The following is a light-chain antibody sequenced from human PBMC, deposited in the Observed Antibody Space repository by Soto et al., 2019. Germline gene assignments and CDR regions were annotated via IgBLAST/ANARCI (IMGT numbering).Light chain of an antibody. V-gene: IGLV4-69*01. CDR1: SGHRSYA. CDR3: QTWGTGIHVV. CDR2: LNSDGSH. J-gene: IGLJ2*01. Sequence: QSVLTQSPSASASLGDSVKLTCTLSSGHRSYAIAWHQQQPEKGPRFLMKLNSDGSHRKGDGIPDRFSGSSSGAERYLTIYSLQSEDEADYYCQTWGTGIHVVFGGGTKLTVL.